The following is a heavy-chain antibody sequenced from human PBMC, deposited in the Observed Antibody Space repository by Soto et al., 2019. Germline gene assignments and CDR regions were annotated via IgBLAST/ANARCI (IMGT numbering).Heavy chain of an antibody. D-gene: IGHD3-10*01. CDR2: MNPNSGNT. V-gene: IGHV1-8*01. CDR1: GYTFTSYD. CDR3: ARDITMVRGVIIKAFAY. J-gene: IGHJ4*02. Sequence: ASVTVSCKASGYTFTSYDINWVRQATGQGLEWMGWMNPNSGNTGYAQKFQGRVTMTRNTSISTAYMELSSLRSEDTAVYYCARDITMVRGVIIKAFAYWGQGTLVTVSS.